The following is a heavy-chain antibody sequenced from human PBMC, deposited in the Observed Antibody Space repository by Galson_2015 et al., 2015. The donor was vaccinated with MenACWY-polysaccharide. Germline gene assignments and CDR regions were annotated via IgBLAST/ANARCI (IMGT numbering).Heavy chain of an antibody. CDR3: VKAHETSGWNRGPGY. J-gene: IGHJ4*02. Sequence: SLRLSCAASGFTLTSYTMSWIRQAPGKGPEWVTVISLDGRNTYYADPVKGRITISRDNSKNTLYLQMHDLRAEDTAVYYCVKAHETSGWNRGPGYWGQGTLVTVSS. CDR2: ISLDGRNT. V-gene: IGHV3-23*01. D-gene: IGHD1-1*01. CDR1: GFTLTSYT.